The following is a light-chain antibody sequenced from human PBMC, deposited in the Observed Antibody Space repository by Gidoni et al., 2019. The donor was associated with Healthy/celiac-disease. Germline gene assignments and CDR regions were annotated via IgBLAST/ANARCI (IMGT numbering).Light chain of an antibody. CDR1: QGISSA. Sequence: AIQLTQSPSSLSASVGDRVTITCRASQGISSALAWYQQKPGKAPKLLIYDASSLESGVPSRFSGSGSGTDFTLTISSLQPEDFATYYCQQFNSYLWTFGQXTKVEIK. CDR2: DAS. J-gene: IGKJ1*01. CDR3: QQFNSYLWT. V-gene: IGKV1-13*02.